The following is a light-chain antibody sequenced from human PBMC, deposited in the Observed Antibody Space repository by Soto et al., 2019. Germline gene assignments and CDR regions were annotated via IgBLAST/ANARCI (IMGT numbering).Light chain of an antibody. Sequence: IQMTQSPSTLSATVGDRVTITCRASQSISNWLAWYQQKPGKAPKLLMYKASSLESGVPLRFSGSGSGTDFTLTISSLQADDFATYYCQQYNTFWTFGQGTKVDIK. CDR1: QSISNW. CDR3: QQYNTFWT. J-gene: IGKJ1*01. CDR2: KAS. V-gene: IGKV1-5*03.